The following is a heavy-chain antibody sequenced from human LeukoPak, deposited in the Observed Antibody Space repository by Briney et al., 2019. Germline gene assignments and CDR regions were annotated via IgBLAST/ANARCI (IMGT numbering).Heavy chain of an antibody. Sequence: ASVKVSCKASGYTFATYGFCWVRQAPGHGREWMGWISANTGKTDYAQKFQGRVAMTTDTSTSTAYMELRSLRPNDTAVYFCAKVAGDRMDYWGQGTLVTVSS. V-gene: IGHV1-18*01. J-gene: IGHJ4*02. D-gene: IGHD6-13*01. CDR2: ISANTGKT. CDR1: GYTFATYG. CDR3: AKVAGDRMDY.